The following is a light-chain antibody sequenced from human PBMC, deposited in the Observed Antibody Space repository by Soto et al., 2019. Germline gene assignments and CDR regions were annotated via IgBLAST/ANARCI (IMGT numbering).Light chain of an antibody. CDR3: QQHNQWPIT. J-gene: IGKJ5*01. Sequence: IVMTQSPATLSLSPGERATLSCRASQSISNDLAWYQQKPGQAPRLLISGASTRATGIPARFGGSGSGTEFTLTISSLQSEDSAVYYCQQHNQWPITFGQGTRLEI. V-gene: IGKV3D-15*01. CDR2: GAS. CDR1: QSISND.